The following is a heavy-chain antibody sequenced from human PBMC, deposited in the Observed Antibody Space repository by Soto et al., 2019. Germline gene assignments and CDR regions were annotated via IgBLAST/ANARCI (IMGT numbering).Heavy chain of an antibody. Sequence: PGGSLRLSCAASGFTFSSYAMSWVRQAPGKGLEWVSAISGSGGSTYYADSVKGRFTISRDNSKNTLYLQMNSLRAEDTAVYYCARVRRLGYCSSTSCLRSGFDYWGQGTLVTVSS. D-gene: IGHD2-2*01. V-gene: IGHV3-23*01. CDR3: ARVRRLGYCSSTSCLRSGFDY. CDR2: ISGSGGST. CDR1: GFTFSSYA. J-gene: IGHJ4*02.